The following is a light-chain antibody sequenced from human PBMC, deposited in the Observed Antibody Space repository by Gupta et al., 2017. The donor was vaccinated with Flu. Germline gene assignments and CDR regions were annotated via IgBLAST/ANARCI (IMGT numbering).Light chain of an antibody. J-gene: IGKJ1*01. CDR1: QSIALH. CDR3: QQVYTTPRT. V-gene: IGKV1-39*01. CDR2: SAS. Sequence: GDRVAITCRASQSIALHVNWYQQKPGQAPQLLIHSASALHTGVPSRFNGSGAWSEFTLTINSLQPEDFATYYCQQVYTTPRTFGQGTKVEIK.